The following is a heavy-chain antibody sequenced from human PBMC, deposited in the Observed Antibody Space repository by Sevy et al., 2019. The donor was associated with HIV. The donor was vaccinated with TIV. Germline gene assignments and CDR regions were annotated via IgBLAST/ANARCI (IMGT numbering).Heavy chain of an antibody. J-gene: IGHJ4*02. CDR2: IKSESDGGTT. V-gene: IGHV3-15*07. CDR3: TARNFDF. CDR1: GLTLSYAW. Sequence: GGSLRLSCAASGLTLSYAWMNWVRQAPGKGLEWVGHIKSESDGGTTDFATPVKGRFIISRDDSKNTLYLQMNSLKTGDTALYYCTARNFDFWGRVTLVTVSS.